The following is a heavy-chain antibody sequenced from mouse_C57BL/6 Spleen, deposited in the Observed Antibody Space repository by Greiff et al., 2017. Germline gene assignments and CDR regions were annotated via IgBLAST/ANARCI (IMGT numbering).Heavy chain of an antibody. D-gene: IGHD1-1*01. CDR3: AYHCYGGSYGFAMGC. CDR2: INPGSGGT. J-gene: IGHJ4*01. Sequence: QVQLKQSGAELVRPGTSVKVSCKASGYAFTNYLIEWVKQRPGQGLEWIGVINPGSGGTNYNEKFKGKATLTADKSSSTAYMHLSSLTSEDSAVYFCAYHCYGGSYGFAMGCWGTGTTVTVAS. V-gene: IGHV1-54*01. CDR1: GYAFTNYL.